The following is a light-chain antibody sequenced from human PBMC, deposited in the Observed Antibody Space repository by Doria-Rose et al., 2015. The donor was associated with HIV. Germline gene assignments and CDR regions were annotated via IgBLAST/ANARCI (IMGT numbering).Light chain of an antibody. CDR1: QSLLHTIGYNY. V-gene: IGKV2-28*01. Sequence: DIVMTQSPLSLPVTPGQPASISCRSSQSLLHTIGYNYLDWYLQKPGQSPRLLIYLGSNRASGVPDRFSGSGSGTDFTLKISRVEAEDVGVYYCMQALQTPYTFGQGTKLEIK. CDR3: MQALQTPYT. J-gene: IGKJ2*01. CDR2: LGS.